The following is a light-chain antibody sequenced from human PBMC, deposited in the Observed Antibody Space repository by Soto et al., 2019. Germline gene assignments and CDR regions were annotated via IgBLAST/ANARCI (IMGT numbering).Light chain of an antibody. J-gene: IGKJ1*01. CDR2: GSS. Sequence: EIVLTQSPGTLSLSPGERATLSCRADRSVSDTLLTWFQQKPGQAPRLLIFGSSNRAPCIPDIFSGSGSGTYFTLTSSRVEADDSAVYYCQHYGDSSWTFGQGTKVEIK. V-gene: IGKV3-20*01. CDR1: RSVSDTL. CDR3: QHYGDSSWT.